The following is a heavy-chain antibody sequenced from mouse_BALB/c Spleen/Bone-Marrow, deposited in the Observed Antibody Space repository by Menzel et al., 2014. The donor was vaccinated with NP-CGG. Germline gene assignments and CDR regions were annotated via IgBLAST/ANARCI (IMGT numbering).Heavy chain of an antibody. D-gene: IGHD2-1*01. J-gene: IGHJ1*01. CDR3: ALLGNYGYFDV. Sequence: EVKLQESGGGLVQPGGSLKLSCAASGFDFSRYWMSWVRQAPGKGLEWIGEINPDSSTINYTPSLKDKFIISRDNAKNTLYLQMSEVRSEDTALYYCALLGNYGYFDVWGAGTTVTVSS. CDR1: GFDFSRYW. V-gene: IGHV4-1*02. CDR2: INPDSSTI.